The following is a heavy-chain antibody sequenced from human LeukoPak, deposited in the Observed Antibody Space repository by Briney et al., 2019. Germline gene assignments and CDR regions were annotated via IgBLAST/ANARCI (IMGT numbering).Heavy chain of an antibody. D-gene: IGHD2-2*01. CDR1: GYTFTGYY. Sequence: ASVKVSCKASGYTFTGYYMHWVRQAPGQGLEWMGWINPNSGGTNYAQKFQGRVTMTRDTSISTAYMELSRLRSDDTAVYYCARDTIRYCSSTSCLPEGYWGQGTLVTVSS. J-gene: IGHJ4*02. CDR2: INPNSGGT. V-gene: IGHV1-2*02. CDR3: ARDTIRYCSSTSCLPEGY.